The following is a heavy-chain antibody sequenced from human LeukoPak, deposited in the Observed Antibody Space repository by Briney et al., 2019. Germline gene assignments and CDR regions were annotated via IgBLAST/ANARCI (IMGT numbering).Heavy chain of an antibody. CDR3: ARSGSYSNFDC. V-gene: IGHV3-43*02. CDR2: ISGDGGST. CDR1: GFTFDDYA. Sequence: YPGGSLRLSCAASGFTFDDYAMHWVRQAPGKGLEWVSLISGDGGSTYYADSVKGRFTISRDNAKNSLYLQMNSLRAEDTAVYFCARSGSYSNFDCWGQGTLVTVSS. J-gene: IGHJ4*02. D-gene: IGHD6-19*01.